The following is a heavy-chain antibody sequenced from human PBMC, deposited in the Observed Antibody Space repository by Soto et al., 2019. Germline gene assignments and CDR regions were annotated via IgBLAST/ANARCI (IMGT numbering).Heavy chain of an antibody. CDR1: GYTFTSYR. CDR3: ARDAWDIVVVVAAAFFDY. J-gene: IGHJ4*02. D-gene: IGHD2-15*01. V-gene: IGHV1-18*01. CDR2: ISAYNGNT. Sequence: ASVKVSCKTSGYTFTSYRISWVRQAPGQGLEWMGWISAYNGNTNYAQKLQGRVTMTTDTSTSTAYMELRSLRSDDTAVYYCARDAWDIVVVVAAAFFDYLGQGTLVTGSS.